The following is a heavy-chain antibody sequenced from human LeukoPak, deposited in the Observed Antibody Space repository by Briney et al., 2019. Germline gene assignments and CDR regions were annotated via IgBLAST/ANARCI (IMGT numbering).Heavy chain of an antibody. CDR3: AGRPRYFDWLLEPFDY. CDR1: GFTVSSNY. J-gene: IGHJ4*02. D-gene: IGHD3-9*01. CDR2: IYSGGST. Sequence: GGSLRLSCAASGFTVSSNYMSWVRQAPGKGLEWVSVIYSGGSTYYADSVKGRFTISRHNSKNTLYLQMNSLRAEDTAVYYCAGRPRYFDWLLEPFDYWGQGTLVTVSS. V-gene: IGHV3-53*04.